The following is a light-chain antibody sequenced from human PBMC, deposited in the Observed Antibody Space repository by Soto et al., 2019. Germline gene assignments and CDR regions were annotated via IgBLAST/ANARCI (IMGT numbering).Light chain of an antibody. Sequence: DIQMTQSPSSLSASVGDRVTITCQASQDISNYLNWYQQKPGKAPKLLIYDASNLETGVTSRFSGSGSGTDFTLPISSLQPQDIATYFGQQYDNLRFTFGPGTKVDIK. CDR2: DAS. CDR1: QDISNY. J-gene: IGKJ3*01. CDR3: QQYDNLRFT. V-gene: IGKV1-33*01.